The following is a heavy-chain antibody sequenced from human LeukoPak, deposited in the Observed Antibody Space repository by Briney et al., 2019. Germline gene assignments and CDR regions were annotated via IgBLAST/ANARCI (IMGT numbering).Heavy chain of an antibody. CDR1: GFTFSRDW. CDR3: ARRFYQTNVYDRHFDH. Sequence: GSLVLSCAASGFTFSRDWMHWVRPAPGKGPEWVSRISDDGSITTYADSVQGRFPISRDNAKSTMFLQMNSLRAEDTAVYFCARRFYQTNVYDRHFDHWGQGILVTVSS. D-gene: IGHD2-8*01. CDR2: ISDDGSIT. J-gene: IGHJ4*02. V-gene: IGHV3-74*03.